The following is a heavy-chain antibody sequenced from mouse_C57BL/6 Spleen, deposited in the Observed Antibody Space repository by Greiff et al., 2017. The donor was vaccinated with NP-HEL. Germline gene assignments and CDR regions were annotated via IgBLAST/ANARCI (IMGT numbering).Heavy chain of an antibody. D-gene: IGHD2-13*01. CDR1: GYSFTGYY. Sequence: EVKLMESGPELVKPGASVKISCKASGYSFTGYYMNWVKQSPEKSLEWIGEINPSTGGTTYNQKFKAKATLTVDKSSSTAYMQLKSLTSEDSAVYYCARDYWFAYWGQGTLVTVSA. V-gene: IGHV1-42*01. J-gene: IGHJ3*01. CDR2: INPSTGGT. CDR3: ARDYWFAY.